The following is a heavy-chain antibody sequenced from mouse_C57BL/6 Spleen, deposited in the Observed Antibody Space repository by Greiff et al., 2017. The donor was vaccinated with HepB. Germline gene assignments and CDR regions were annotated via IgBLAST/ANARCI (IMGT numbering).Heavy chain of an antibody. CDR2: IRNKANGYTT. J-gene: IGHJ2*01. V-gene: IGHV7-3*01. Sequence: EVKLVESGGGLVQPGGSLSLSCAASGFTFTDYYMSWVRQPPGKALEWLGFIRNKANGYTTEYSASVKGRFTISRDNSQSILYLQMNALRAEDSATYYCARYEGGYLGYWGQGTTLTVSS. CDR1: GFTFTDYY. CDR3: ARYEGGYLGY.